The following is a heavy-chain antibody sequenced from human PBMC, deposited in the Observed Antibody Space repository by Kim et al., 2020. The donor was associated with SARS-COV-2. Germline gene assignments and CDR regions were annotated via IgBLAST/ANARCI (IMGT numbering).Heavy chain of an antibody. J-gene: IGHJ3*02. D-gene: IGHD3-10*01. V-gene: IGHV3-9*01. CDR3: AKLPYYYGSGDDAFDI. Sequence: DSVKGRLTISRDHAKNSLYLQMNSLRAEDTALYYCAKLPYYYGSGDDAFDIWGQGTMVTVSS.